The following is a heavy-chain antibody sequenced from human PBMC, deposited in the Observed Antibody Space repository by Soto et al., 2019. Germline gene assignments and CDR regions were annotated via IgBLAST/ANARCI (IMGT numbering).Heavy chain of an antibody. CDR1: GFTFSSYA. D-gene: IGHD1-7*01. CDR3: AREELTNYYFDY. Sequence: PRLSCAASGFTFSSYAMHWVRQAPGKGLEWVAVISYDGSNKYYADSVKGRFTISRDNSKNTLYLQMNSLRAEDTAVYYCAREELTNYYFDYWGQGTLVTVSS. V-gene: IGHV3-30-3*01. CDR2: ISYDGSNK. J-gene: IGHJ4*02.